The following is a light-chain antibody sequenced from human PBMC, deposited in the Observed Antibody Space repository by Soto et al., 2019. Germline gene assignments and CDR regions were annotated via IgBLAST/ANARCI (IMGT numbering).Light chain of an antibody. CDR2: SNN. CDR1: SSNIGSNY. Sequence: QSVLTQPLSASGTPGQRVTISCSGSSSNIGSNYVFWYQHLPGTAPKLLIYSNNQRPSGVPDRFSGSKSGTSASLAISGLRSEDETDYYCAAWDDSLSGVVFGGGTQLTVL. CDR3: AAWDDSLSGVV. J-gene: IGLJ2*01. V-gene: IGLV1-47*01.